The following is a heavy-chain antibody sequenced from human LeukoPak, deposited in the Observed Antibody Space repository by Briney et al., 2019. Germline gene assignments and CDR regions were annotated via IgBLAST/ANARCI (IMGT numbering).Heavy chain of an antibody. Sequence: GGSLRLSCAASGFTFSSYAMHWVRQAPGKGLEWVAVISYDGSNKYYADSVKGRFTISRDNSKNTLYLQMNSLRAEDTAVYYCASPSGSSSWYPSAEYFQHWGQGTLVTVSS. CDR3: ASPSGSSSWYPSAEYFQH. J-gene: IGHJ1*01. D-gene: IGHD6-13*01. CDR1: GFTFSSYA. V-gene: IGHV3-30-3*01. CDR2: ISYDGSNK.